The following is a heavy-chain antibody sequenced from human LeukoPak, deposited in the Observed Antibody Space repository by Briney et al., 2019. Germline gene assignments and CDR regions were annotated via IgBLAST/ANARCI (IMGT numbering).Heavy chain of an antibody. D-gene: IGHD3-22*01. CDR2: ISYDGSNK. CDR3: AKDRYYDSSGYRQGEPAGLSDY. Sequence: GRSLRLSSAASGFTFSTYAIHSVRQAPGKGLDWVAVISYDGSNKYYADSVKGRFTISRDNSKHTLYLQMNSLRAEDSAVYYCAKDRYYDSSGYRQGEPAGLSDYWGQGTLVTVSS. CDR1: GFTFSTYA. V-gene: IGHV3-30*18. J-gene: IGHJ4*02.